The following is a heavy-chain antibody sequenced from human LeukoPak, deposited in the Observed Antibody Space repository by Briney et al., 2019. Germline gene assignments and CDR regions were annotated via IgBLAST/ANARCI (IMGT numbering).Heavy chain of an antibody. CDR2: INPSGGST. Sequence: GGSLRLSCAASGFTFSSYAMHWVRQAPGQGLEWMGIINPSGGSTSYAQKFQGRVTMTRDTSTSTVYMELSSLRSEDTAVYYCARGGLIPERRSPDYWGQGTLVTVSS. J-gene: IGHJ4*02. CDR1: GFTFSSYA. V-gene: IGHV1-46*01. CDR3: ARGGLIPERRSPDY. D-gene: IGHD1-1*01.